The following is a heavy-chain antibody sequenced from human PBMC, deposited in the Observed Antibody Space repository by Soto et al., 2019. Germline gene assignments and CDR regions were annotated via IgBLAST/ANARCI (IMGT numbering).Heavy chain of an antibody. D-gene: IGHD6-19*01. CDR3: ARGAPSTGWYAT. J-gene: IGHJ5*02. CDR1: GGTLSTYA. Sequence: QVHLVQSGADVEKPGSSVKVSCKASGGTLSTYAISWLRQAPGQGLEWMGGIIPMLGTATYAQRFQGRVTITADTPTITAYMELRSLSSEDTAVYFCARGAPSTGWYATWGQGTLVTVSA. CDR2: IIPMLGTA. V-gene: IGHV1-69*06.